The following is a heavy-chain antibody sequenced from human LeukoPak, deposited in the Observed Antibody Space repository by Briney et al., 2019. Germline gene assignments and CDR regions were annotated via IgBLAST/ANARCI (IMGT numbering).Heavy chain of an antibody. J-gene: IGHJ2*01. CDR2: ISGSGGST. V-gene: IGHV3-23*01. CDR3: AKDSGDSSGSYWYFDL. D-gene: IGHD3-22*01. Sequence: PGGSLRLSCAASGFTFSSYAMSWVRQAPGKGLEWVSAISGSGGSTYYADSVKGRFTISRDNSKITLYLQMTSMRAEHTAVYYCAKDSGDSSGSYWYFDLWGPRTLVTVSS. CDR1: GFTFSSYA.